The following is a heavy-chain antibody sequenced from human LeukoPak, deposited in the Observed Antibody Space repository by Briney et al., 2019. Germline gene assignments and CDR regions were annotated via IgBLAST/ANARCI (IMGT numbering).Heavy chain of an antibody. D-gene: IGHD6-13*01. CDR3: ARSQGYSSNWFDP. J-gene: IGHJ5*02. V-gene: IGHV1-8*03. Sequence: ASVKVSCKASGYTFTGYDINWVRQATGQGLEWMGWMNPNSGNTGYAQKFQGRVTITRNTSISTAYMELSSLRSEDTAVYYCARSQGYSSNWFDPWGQGTLVTVSS. CDR2: MNPNSGNT. CDR1: GYTFTGYD.